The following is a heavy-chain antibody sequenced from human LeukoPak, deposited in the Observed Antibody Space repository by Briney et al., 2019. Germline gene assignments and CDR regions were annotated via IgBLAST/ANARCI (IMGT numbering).Heavy chain of an antibody. V-gene: IGHV4-39*01. CDR1: GGSISSSSYY. Sequence: SETLSLTCTVSGGSISSSSYYWGWIRQPPGKGLEWIGSIYYSGSTYYNPSLKSRVTISVDTSKNQFSLKLSSVTTADTAVYYCVSHARDYGDYYYYGMDVWGQGTTVTVSS. J-gene: IGHJ6*02. D-gene: IGHD4-17*01. CDR2: IYYSGST. CDR3: VSHARDYGDYYYYGMDV.